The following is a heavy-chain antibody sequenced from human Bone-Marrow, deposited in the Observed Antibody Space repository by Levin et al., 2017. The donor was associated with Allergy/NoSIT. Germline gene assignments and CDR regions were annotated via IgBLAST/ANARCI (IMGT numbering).Heavy chain of an antibody. J-gene: IGHJ4*02. CDR1: GGSVSSLSYY. V-gene: IGHV4-61*01. CDR3: ARVQWGFDY. CDR2: VYYTGVT. Sequence: ESLKISCTVSGGSVSSLSYYWSWIRQPPGKGLEYIGYVYYTGVTNYNPSLKSRVSISLDTSKDQFSLKLNSVTAADTAVYYCARVQWGFDYWDQGTLVTVSS. D-gene: IGHD1-26*01.